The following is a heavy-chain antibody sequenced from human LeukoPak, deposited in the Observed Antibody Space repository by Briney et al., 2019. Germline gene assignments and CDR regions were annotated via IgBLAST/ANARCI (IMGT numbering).Heavy chain of an antibody. CDR2: IYTSGST. CDR3: ARDSRYGSGSYYNDYYYYYMDV. J-gene: IGHJ6*03. D-gene: IGHD3-10*01. CDR1: GGSISSYY. Sequence: SETLSLTCTVSGGSISSYYWSWIRQPAGKGLEWIGRIYTSGSTNYNPSLKSRVTMSVDTSKNQFSLKLSSVTAADTAVYYCARDSRYGSGSYYNDYYYYYMDVWGEGTTVTVSS. V-gene: IGHV4-4*07.